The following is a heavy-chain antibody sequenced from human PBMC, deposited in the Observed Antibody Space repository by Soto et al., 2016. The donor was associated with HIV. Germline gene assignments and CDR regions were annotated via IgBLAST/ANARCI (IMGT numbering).Heavy chain of an antibody. V-gene: IGHV4-4*07. CDR3: AREPIPAVTDYRGYYYYYMDV. J-gene: IGHJ6*03. D-gene: IGHD3-9*01. CDR2: LYQWEH. Sequence: QVQLQESGPGLVKPSETLSLTCTVSGGSISSYYWSWIRQPRREGTGVDWAYLYQWEHQLQPLLKSRVTISVDKSKNQFSLKLSSVTAADTAVYYCAREPIPAVTDYRGYYYYYMDVWGKGTTVTVSS. CDR1: GGSISSYY.